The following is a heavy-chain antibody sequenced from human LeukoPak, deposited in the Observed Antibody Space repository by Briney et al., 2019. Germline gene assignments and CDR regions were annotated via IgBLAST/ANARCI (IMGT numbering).Heavy chain of an antibody. D-gene: IGHD6-19*01. Sequence: GGSLRLSCAASGFTFSDYYMSWIRQAPGKGLEWVSYISSSGSTIYYADSVKGRFTISGDNANNSLYLQMNSLRAEDTAVYYCARNDLAVAGTFDYWGQGTLVTVSS. CDR1: GFTFSDYY. V-gene: IGHV3-11*01. CDR2: ISSSGSTI. CDR3: ARNDLAVAGTFDY. J-gene: IGHJ4*02.